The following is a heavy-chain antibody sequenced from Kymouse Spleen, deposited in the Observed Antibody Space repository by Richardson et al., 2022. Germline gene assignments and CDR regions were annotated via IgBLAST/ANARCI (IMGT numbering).Heavy chain of an antibody. V-gene: IGHV4-39*01. CDR3: ARHVDTIFGVVMDGMDV. Sequence: QLQLQESGPGLVKPSETLSLTCTVSGGSISSSSYYWGWIRQPPGKGLEWIGSIYYSGSTYYNPSLKSRVTISVDTSKNQFSLKLSSVTAADTAVYYCARHVDTIFGVVMDGMDVWGQGTTVTVSS. J-gene: IGHJ6*02. CDR1: GGSISSSSYY. D-gene: IGHD3-3*01. CDR2: IYYSGST.